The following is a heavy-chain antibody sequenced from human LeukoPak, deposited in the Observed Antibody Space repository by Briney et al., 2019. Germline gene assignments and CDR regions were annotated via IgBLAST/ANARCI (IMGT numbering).Heavy chain of an antibody. CDR2: IYYSGST. CDR1: GGSISINNYY. CDR3: VGDWGTIFIDY. J-gene: IGHJ4*02. Sequence: ASETLSLTCTVSGGSISINNYYWGWIRQPPGKGLEWIGSIYYSGSTYYNPSLKSRVTISVDTSKNQFSLKLRSVTAADTAVYFCVGDWGTIFIDYWGQGTLVTVSS. D-gene: IGHD3-9*01. V-gene: IGHV4-39*07.